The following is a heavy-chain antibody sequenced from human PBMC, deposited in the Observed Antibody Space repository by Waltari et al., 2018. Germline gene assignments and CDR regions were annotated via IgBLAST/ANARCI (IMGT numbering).Heavy chain of an antibody. CDR2: TYYRSQWRN. CDR1: GDSLFTTSVA. V-gene: IGHV6-1*01. J-gene: IGHJ3*02. Sequence: QVQLQQSGPGLVKPSQTLSLTCAVSGDSLFTTSVAWNWIRQSPSRGLEWLGRTYYRSQWRNDYALSVKGRITVNPDTSKNHFSLQLDSVTSDDTAVYYCARGKFTAFDIWGQGTMVTVSS. CDR3: ARGKFTAFDI.